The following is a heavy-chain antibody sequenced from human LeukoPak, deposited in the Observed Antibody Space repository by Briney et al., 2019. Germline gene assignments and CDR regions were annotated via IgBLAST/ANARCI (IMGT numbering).Heavy chain of an antibody. Sequence: ASVKVSCKASGYTFTSYGIYWVRQAPGQGLEWMGWISAYNGNTRFAQRLQGRVTMTTDTSTSTAYMELRSLRSDDTAVYYCVRDIGVALGYSQHWGQGTLVTVSS. CDR1: GYTFTSYG. V-gene: IGHV1-18*04. D-gene: IGHD6-19*01. CDR2: ISAYNGNT. CDR3: VRDIGVALGYSQH. J-gene: IGHJ1*01.